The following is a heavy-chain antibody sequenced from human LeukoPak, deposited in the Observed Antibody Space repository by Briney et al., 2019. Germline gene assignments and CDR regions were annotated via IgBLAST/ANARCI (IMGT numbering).Heavy chain of an antibody. Sequence: SVKVSCKASGGTFSSYAISWVRQAPGQGLEWMGGIIPIFGTANYAQKFQGRVTITADESTSTAYMELSSLRSEDTAVYYCARLRRLGATSRWWFDPWGQGTLVTVSS. J-gene: IGHJ5*02. CDR2: IIPIFGTA. CDR1: GGTFSSYA. D-gene: IGHD1-26*01. V-gene: IGHV1-69*13. CDR3: ARLRRLGATSRWWFDP.